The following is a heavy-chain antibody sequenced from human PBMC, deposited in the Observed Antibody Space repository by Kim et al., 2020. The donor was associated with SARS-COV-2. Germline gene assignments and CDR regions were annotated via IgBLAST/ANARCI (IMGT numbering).Heavy chain of an antibody. Sequence: GGSLRLSCAASGFTFRTYGMHWVRQAPGKGLEWVAVISYDGNKKDYADSAKGRFTISRDNSKNTLYLQMNSLRVEDTAVYYCAKDGAGATTICWGQGTLVTVSS. J-gene: IGHJ4*02. CDR1: GFTFRTYG. V-gene: IGHV3-30*18. CDR3: AKDGAGATTIC. CDR2: ISYDGNKK. D-gene: IGHD1-26*01.